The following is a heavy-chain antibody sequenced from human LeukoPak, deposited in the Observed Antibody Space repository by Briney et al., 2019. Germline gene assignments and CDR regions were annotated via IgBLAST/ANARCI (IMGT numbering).Heavy chain of an antibody. D-gene: IGHD3-10*01. CDR2: IRYDGSNK. V-gene: IGHV3-30*02. J-gene: IGHJ3*02. Sequence: GGSLRLSCAASGFTFSSYGMHWVRQAPGKGLEWVAFIRYDGSNKYYADSVKGRFTISRDNSKNTLYLQMNSLRAEDTAVYYCARSLGSETYYEVFRDSHAFDIWGQGTMVTVSS. CDR1: GFTFSSYG. CDR3: ARSLGSETYYEVFRDSHAFDI.